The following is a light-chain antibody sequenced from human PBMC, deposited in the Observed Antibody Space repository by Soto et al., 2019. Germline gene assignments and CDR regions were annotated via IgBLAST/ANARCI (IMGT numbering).Light chain of an antibody. CDR1: QSIGKY. CDR2: AAS. V-gene: IGKV1-39*01. CDR3: HQTYGTTRT. Sequence: DIQMTQSPSSLSASVGDRVTITCRASQSIGKYLNWYQQKPGEAPNLLIYAASILQSGVPSRFSGSSSGTDFTLTITSLQPEDFATYYCHQTYGTTRTFGQWTKVEIK. J-gene: IGKJ1*01.